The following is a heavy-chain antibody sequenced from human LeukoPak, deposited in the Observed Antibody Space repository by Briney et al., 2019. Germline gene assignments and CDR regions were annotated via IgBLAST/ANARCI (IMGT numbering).Heavy chain of an antibody. CDR3: VRVWGHSGYDYFPFDY. V-gene: IGHV3-21*01. CDR1: GFTFSSYA. Sequence: GGSLRLSCAASGFTFSSYAVNWVRQAPGKGLEWVSSINGDGRYIYYADSMKGRFTISRDNAKNSLYLQMNSLRAEDTAMYYCVRVWGHSGYDYFPFDYWGQGTLVTVSS. D-gene: IGHD5-12*01. J-gene: IGHJ4*02. CDR2: INGDGRYI.